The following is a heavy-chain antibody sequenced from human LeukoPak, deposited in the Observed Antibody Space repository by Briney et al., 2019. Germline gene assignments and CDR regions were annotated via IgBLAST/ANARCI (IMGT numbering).Heavy chain of an antibody. CDR2: IYPVDYET. J-gene: IGHJ4*02. Sequence: GESLKISCQGSGYTYTKSWIAWVRQMPGKGLELMGIIYPVDYETRYSPSFQGQVTISVDKSISTAYLQWSSLKASDTAMYYCTRQGCTTTSCHSIDYWGQGTLVTVSS. CDR3: TRQGCTTTSCHSIDY. CDR1: GYTYTKSW. V-gene: IGHV5-51*01. D-gene: IGHD2-2*01.